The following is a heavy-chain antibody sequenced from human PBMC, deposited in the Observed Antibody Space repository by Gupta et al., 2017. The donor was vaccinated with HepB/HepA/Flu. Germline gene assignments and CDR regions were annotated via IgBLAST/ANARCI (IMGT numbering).Heavy chain of an antibody. CDR3: AKGRGGNYGGSLDI. CDR2: ISFSGDKT. V-gene: IGHV3-23*01. J-gene: IGHJ3*02. D-gene: IGHD4-23*01. Sequence: VQLLESGGGLVQPGGSLRLSCEASAFTFSDYPMTWVRQTPGKGLELVSAISFSGDKTYYADSMKGRFTISRDNSRDTLYLQMDSLRPEDTATYYCAKGRGGNYGGSLDIWGQGTKVTVSS. CDR1: AFTFSDYP.